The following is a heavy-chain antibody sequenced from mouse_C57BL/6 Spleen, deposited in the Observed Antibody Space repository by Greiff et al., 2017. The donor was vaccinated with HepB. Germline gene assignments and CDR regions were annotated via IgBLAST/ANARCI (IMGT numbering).Heavy chain of an antibody. CDR3: ARWGDGLRGYFDV. J-gene: IGHJ1*03. D-gene: IGHD2-3*01. V-gene: IGHV1-18*01. CDR1: GYTFTDYN. CDR2: INPNNGGT. Sequence: VQLKQSGPELVKPGASVKIPCKASGYTFTDYNMDWVKQSHGKSLEWIGDINPNNGGTIYNQKFKGKATLTVDKSSSTAYMELRSLTSEDTAVYYCARWGDGLRGYFDVWGTGTTVTVSS.